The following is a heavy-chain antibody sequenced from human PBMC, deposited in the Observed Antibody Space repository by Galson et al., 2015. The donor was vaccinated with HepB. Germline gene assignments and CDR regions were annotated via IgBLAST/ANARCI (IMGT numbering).Heavy chain of an antibody. CDR2: INHSGST. Sequence: ETLSLTCAVYGGSFSGYYWTWIRQSPGKGLEWIGGINHSGSTSYNPSLRSRVTISVDTSKNQFSLKLSSVTAADTAVYYCARPGPGDCSSTSCSNWFDPWGQGTLVTVSS. J-gene: IGHJ5*02. CDR1: GGSFSGYY. V-gene: IGHV4-34*01. D-gene: IGHD2-2*01. CDR3: ARPGPGDCSSTSCSNWFDP.